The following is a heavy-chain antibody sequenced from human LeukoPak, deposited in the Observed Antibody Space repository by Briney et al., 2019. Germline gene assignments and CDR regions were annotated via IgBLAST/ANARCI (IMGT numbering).Heavy chain of an antibody. V-gene: IGHV4-30-2*01. CDR3: ARESELLGRT. D-gene: IGHD2-15*01. J-gene: IGHJ4*02. CDR1: GGSISSGGYY. CDR2: IYHNGST. Sequence: PSETLSLTCTVSGGSISSGGYYWSWIRQPPGKGLEWIGYIYHNGSTYYNPSLKSRVTISVDRSKNQFSLKLSSVNAADTAVYYCARESELLGRTWGQGTLVTVSS.